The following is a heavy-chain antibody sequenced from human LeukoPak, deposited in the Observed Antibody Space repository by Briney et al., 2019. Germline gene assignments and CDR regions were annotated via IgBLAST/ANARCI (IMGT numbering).Heavy chain of an antibody. CDR2: ICSSGSTI. J-gene: IGHJ3*02. D-gene: IGHD3-22*01. CDR1: GFTFSVYY. Sequence: GGSLRLSCAASGFTFSVYYMSWIRQAPGKGLVGGSYICSSGSTIYYADSVKGRFTISRDNAKNSLYLQMNSLRAEDTAVYYCAREGSDDSSGYYYDAFDIWGQGTMVTVSS. CDR3: AREGSDDSSGYYYDAFDI. V-gene: IGHV3-11*01.